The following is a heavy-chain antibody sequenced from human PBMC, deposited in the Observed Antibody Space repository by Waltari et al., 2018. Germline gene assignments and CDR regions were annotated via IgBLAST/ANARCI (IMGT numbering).Heavy chain of an antibody. Sequence: HVQLVQSGAEVKKPGSSVKVSCKASGGTFSSYTPSGVRQAPGQGLAWMGRIIPILGIANYAQKFQGRVTITADKSTSTAYMELSSLRSEDTAVYYCARDNWFDPWGQGTLVTVSS. CDR2: IIPILGIA. CDR1: GGTFSSYT. V-gene: IGHV1-69*08. J-gene: IGHJ5*02. CDR3: ARDNWFDP.